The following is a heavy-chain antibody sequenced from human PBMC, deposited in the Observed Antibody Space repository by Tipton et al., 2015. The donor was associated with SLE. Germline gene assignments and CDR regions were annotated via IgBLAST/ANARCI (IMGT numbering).Heavy chain of an antibody. D-gene: IGHD6-13*01. CDR3: ARGEAAAAEPYYFDY. J-gene: IGHJ4*02. CDR1: GASIGSYY. Sequence: TLSLTCTVSGASIGSYYWSWIRQPPGKGLEWIGYIYYSGNTNYNPSLKNRVTISVDTSKTQFSPKLSSVTAADTAVYYCARGEAAAAEPYYFDYWGQGTLVTVSS. CDR2: IYYSGNT. V-gene: IGHV4-59*01.